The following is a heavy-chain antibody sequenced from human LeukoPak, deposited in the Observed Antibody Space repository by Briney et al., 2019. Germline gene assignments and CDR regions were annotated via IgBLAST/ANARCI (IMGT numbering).Heavy chain of an antibody. CDR2: IYYSGST. D-gene: IGHD3-22*01. V-gene: IGHV4-59*08. J-gene: IGHJ6*02. CDR3: ARQGYYDSSGYHTSYYYYGMDV. CDR1: GGSISSYY. Sequence: SETLSLTCTVSGGSISSYYWSWIRQPPGKGLEWIGYIYYSGSTNYNPPLKSRVTISVDTSKNQFSLKLSSVTAADTAVYYCARQGYYDSSGYHTSYYYYGMDVWGQGTTVTVSS.